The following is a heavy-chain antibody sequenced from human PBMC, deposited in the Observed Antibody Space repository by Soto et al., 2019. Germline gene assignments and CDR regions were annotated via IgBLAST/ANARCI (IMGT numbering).Heavy chain of an antibody. CDR2: IYHSGST. CDR3: ARVPGP. J-gene: IGHJ5*02. D-gene: IGHD7-27*01. CDR1: GGSISSGGYS. V-gene: IGHV4-30-2*01. Sequence: SETLSLTCAVSGGSISSGGYSWNWIRQPPGKGLEWIGYIYHSGSTYYNPSLKSRVTISVDKSNNQFSLKLSSVTAADTAVYYCARVPGPWGQGTLVTVSS.